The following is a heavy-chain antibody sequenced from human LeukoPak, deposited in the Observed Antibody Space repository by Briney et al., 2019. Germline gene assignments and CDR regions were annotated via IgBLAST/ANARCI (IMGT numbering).Heavy chain of an antibody. Sequence: SETLSLTCTVSGGSITRSYWSWVRQPPGKGLEWIGCIHSSGTTNYNPSLESQVTLSLDTSENQFSLKVSSVTAAETAVYYCARHLTVTGYGNDAFDIWGQGTMVAVSS. CDR3: ARHLTVTGYGNDAFDI. D-gene: IGHD3-9*01. CDR2: IHSSGTT. CDR1: GGSITRSY. V-gene: IGHV4-59*08. J-gene: IGHJ3*02.